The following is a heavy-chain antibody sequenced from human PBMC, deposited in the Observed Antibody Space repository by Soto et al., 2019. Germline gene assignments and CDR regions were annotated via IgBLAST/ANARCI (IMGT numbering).Heavy chain of an antibody. Sequence: PGGSLRLSCAASGFTFSSYWMSWVRQAPGKGLEWVATIKEDGSEKHYVDSVKGRFTISRDNAKNSLFLQMNSLRAEDTAVYYCAKIRSAGEPDYWGQGTLVTVYS. CDR3: AKIRSAGEPDY. CDR1: GFTFSSYW. V-gene: IGHV3-7*01. CDR2: IKEDGSEK. J-gene: IGHJ4*02.